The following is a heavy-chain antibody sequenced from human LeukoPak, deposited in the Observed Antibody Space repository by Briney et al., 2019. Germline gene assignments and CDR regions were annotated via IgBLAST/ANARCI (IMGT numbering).Heavy chain of an antibody. Sequence: GGSLRLSCAASGFTFDDYTMHWVRQAPGKGLEWVSLISWDGGSTYYAVSVKGRFTISRDNSKNSLYLQMNSLRTEDTALYYCAKDRYGSGWSYGMDVWGQGTTVTVSS. J-gene: IGHJ6*02. D-gene: IGHD3-10*01. CDR2: ISWDGGST. V-gene: IGHV3-43*01. CDR1: GFTFDDYT. CDR3: AKDRYGSGWSYGMDV.